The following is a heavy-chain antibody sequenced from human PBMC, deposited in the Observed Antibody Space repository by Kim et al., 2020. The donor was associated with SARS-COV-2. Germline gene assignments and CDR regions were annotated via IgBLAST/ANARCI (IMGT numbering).Heavy chain of an antibody. V-gene: IGHV4-31*03. CDR1: GGSISSGGYY. Sequence: SETLSLTCTVSGGSISSGGYYWSWIRQHPGKGLEWIGYIYYSGSTYYNPSLKSRVTISVDTSKNQFSLKLSSVTAADTAVYYCARSSSSKYYYGMDVWGQGTTVTVSS. CDR3: ARSSSSKYYYGMDV. D-gene: IGHD6-6*01. CDR2: IYYSGST. J-gene: IGHJ6*02.